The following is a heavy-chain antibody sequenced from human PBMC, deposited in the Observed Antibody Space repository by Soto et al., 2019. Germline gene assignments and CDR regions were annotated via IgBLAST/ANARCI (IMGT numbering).Heavy chain of an antibody. CDR2: INHSGST. Sequence: SETLSLTCAVYGGSFSGYYWSWIRQPPGKGLEWIGEINHSGSTNYNPSLKSRVTISVDTSKNQFSLKLSSVTAADTAVYYCARGTSIAVAGNYWFDPWGQGTLVTVSS. J-gene: IGHJ5*02. CDR3: ARGTSIAVAGNYWFDP. CDR1: GGSFSGYY. D-gene: IGHD6-19*01. V-gene: IGHV4-34*01.